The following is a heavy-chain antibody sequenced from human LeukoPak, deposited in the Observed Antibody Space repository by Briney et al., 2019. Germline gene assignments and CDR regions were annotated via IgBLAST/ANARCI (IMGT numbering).Heavy chain of an antibody. CDR1: GFTFSSYS. CDR2: ISSSSSYI. J-gene: IGHJ6*03. CDR3: ARDGNTMIVVVDLYYYYYYMDV. V-gene: IGHV3-21*01. Sequence: PGGSLRLSCAASGFTFSSYSMNWVRQAPGKGLEWVSSISSSSSYIYYADSVKGRFTISRDNAKNSLYLQMNSLRAEDTAVYYCARDGNTMIVVVDLYYYYYYMDVWGKGTTVTVSS. D-gene: IGHD3-22*01.